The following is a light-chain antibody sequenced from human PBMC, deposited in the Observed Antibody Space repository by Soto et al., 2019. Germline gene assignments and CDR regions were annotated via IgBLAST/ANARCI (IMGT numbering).Light chain of an antibody. V-gene: IGKV3-15*01. Sequence: EVVMTQSPATLSVSPGERATLSCRASQFASTNFAWYQQKPGQPPSRLIYSASTRATEIPARFSGSGSGTEFSLTISSLASVDCAVYYWQQYTNWSPLTFGGGTKVEIK. CDR2: SAS. CDR3: QQYTNWSPLT. CDR1: QFASTN. J-gene: IGKJ4*01.